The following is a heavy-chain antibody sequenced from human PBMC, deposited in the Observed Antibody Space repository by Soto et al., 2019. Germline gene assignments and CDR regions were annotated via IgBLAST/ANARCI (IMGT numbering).Heavy chain of an antibody. Sequence: PSETLSLTCTVSGGSISSYYWRWIRQPPGKGLEWIGYIYYSGSTNYNPSLKSRVTISVDTSKNQFSLKLSSVTAADTAVYYCARRYGGTFDYWGQGTLVTVLL. CDR1: GGSISSYY. V-gene: IGHV4-59*08. CDR3: ARRYGGTFDY. D-gene: IGHD2-15*01. CDR2: IYYSGST. J-gene: IGHJ4*02.